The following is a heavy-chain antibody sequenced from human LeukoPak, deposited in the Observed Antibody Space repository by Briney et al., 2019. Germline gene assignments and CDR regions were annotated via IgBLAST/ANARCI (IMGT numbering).Heavy chain of an antibody. V-gene: IGHV3-48*03. CDR3: ARGLGYCSSTSCYAGRNWFDP. CDR1: RFTFSSYE. J-gene: IGHJ5*02. D-gene: IGHD2-2*01. CDR2: ISSSGSTI. Sequence: GGSLRLSCAAPRFTFSSYEMNWVRQAPGKGLEWVSYISSSGSTIYYADSVKGRFTISRDNAKNSLYLQMNSLRAEDTAVYYCARGLGYCSSTSCYAGRNWFDPWGQGTLVTVSS.